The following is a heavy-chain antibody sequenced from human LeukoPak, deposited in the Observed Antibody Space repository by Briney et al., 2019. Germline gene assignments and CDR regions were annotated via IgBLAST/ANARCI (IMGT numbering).Heavy chain of an antibody. CDR1: DGSISSRNYY. V-gene: IGHV4-39*01. J-gene: IGHJ4*02. CDR2: IYYSGTT. Sequence: PSETLSLTCTVSDGSISSRNYYWGWIRQPPGMGLEWIGTIYYSGTTSYNPSLKSRVTISVDTSKNQFSLKLSSVTAADTAVYYCARVPTVTFFDYWGQGTLVTVSS. D-gene: IGHD4-17*01. CDR3: ARVPTVTFFDY.